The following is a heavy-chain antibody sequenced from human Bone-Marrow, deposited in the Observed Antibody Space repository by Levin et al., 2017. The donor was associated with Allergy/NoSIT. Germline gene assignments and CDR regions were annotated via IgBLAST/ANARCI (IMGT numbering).Heavy chain of an antibody. CDR2: ISYDGSNK. D-gene: IGHD2-2*01. CDR3: ARDRGVVVPAANASWFDP. Sequence: SCAASGFTFSSYAMHWVRQAPGKGLEWVAVISYDGSNKYYADSAKGRFTISRDNSKNTLYLQMNSLRAEDTAVYYCARDRGVVVPAANASWFDPWGQGTLVTVSS. J-gene: IGHJ5*02. CDR1: GFTFSSYA. V-gene: IGHV3-30*04.